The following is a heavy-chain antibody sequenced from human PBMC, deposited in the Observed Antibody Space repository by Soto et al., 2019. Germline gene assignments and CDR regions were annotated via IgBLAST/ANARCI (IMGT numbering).Heavy chain of an antibody. CDR3: AADQGYCSGGSCYSGFDY. CDR2: IVVGSGNT. CDR1: GFTFTSSA. V-gene: IGHV1-58*01. D-gene: IGHD2-15*01. J-gene: IGHJ4*02. Sequence: QMQLVQYGPEVKRPGTSVKVSCKASGFTFTSSAVQWVRQARGQRLEWIGWIVVGSGNTNYAQKFQERVTITRDMSTSTAYMELSSLRSEDTAVYYCAADQGYCSGGSCYSGFDYWGQGTLVTVSS.